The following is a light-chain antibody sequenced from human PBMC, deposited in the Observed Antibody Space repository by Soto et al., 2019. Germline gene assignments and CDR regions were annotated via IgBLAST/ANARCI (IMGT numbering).Light chain of an antibody. CDR2: GAS. J-gene: IGKJ2*01. CDR3: QQYGSSLST. Sequence: EIVLTQSPGTLSLSPGEGATLSCRASQSVSSSYLAWYQQKPGQAPRLLIYGASNRATGIPDRFSGSGSGTDFTLTISRLEPEDFAVYYCQQYGSSLSTFGQGTKLEIK. CDR1: QSVSSSY. V-gene: IGKV3-20*01.